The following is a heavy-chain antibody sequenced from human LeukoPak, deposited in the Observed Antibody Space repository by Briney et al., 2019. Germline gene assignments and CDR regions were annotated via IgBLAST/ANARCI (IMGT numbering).Heavy chain of an antibody. CDR1: GGSXXSSSYY. CDR3: XXXXXXXXXXXXXXL. Sequence: XXXSGGSXXSSSYYWSWIRQPAGKGLEWIGRIDTSGNTNYKPSLKSRVTMSVDTAKKQFSLKLSSVPAADTAGYYXXXXXXXXXXXXXXXLWGRXXXXTVSS. J-gene: IGHJ2*01. V-gene: IGHV4-61*02. CDR2: IDTSGNT.